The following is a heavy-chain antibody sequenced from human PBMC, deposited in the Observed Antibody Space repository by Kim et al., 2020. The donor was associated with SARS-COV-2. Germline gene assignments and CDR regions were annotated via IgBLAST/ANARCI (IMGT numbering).Heavy chain of an antibody. CDR3: ARGGSYYDFWSLAGTAGYYYYYDMDV. CDR1: GYTFTSYD. V-gene: IGHV1-8*01. CDR2: MNPNSGNT. Sequence: ASVKVSCKASGYTFTSYDINWVRQATGQGLEWMGWMNPNSGNTGYAQKFQGRVTMTRNTSISTAYMELSSLRSEDTAVYYCARGGSYYDFWSLAGTAGYYYYYDMDVWGQGTTVTVSS. D-gene: IGHD3-3*01. J-gene: IGHJ6*02.